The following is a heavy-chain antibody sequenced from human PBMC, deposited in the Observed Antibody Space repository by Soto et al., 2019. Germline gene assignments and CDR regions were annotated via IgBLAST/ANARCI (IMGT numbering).Heavy chain of an antibody. V-gene: IGHV4-59*01. CDR1: GGSISSYY. D-gene: IGHD3-9*01. Sequence: SETLSLTCTVSGGSISSYYWSWIRQPPGKGLEWIGYIYYSGSTNYNPSLKSRVTISVDTSKNQFSLKLSSVTAADTAVYYCARGPPNYDILTGYYLWGQGTLVTVSS. J-gene: IGHJ4*02. CDR3: ARGPPNYDILTGYYL. CDR2: IYYSGST.